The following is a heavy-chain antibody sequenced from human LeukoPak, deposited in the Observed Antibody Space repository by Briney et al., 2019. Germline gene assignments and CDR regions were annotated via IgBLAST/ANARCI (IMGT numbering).Heavy chain of an antibody. CDR2: ISAYNGNT. J-gene: IGHJ3*02. CDR3: ARDRVRSAASPHDAFDI. V-gene: IGHV1-18*04. D-gene: IGHD2-15*01. CDR1: GYTFTGYY. Sequence: ASVKVSCKASGYTFTGYYMHWVRQAPGQGLEWMGWISAYNGNTNYAQKLQGRVTMTTDTSTSTVYMELSSLRSEDTAVYYCARDRVRSAASPHDAFDIWGQGTMVTVSS.